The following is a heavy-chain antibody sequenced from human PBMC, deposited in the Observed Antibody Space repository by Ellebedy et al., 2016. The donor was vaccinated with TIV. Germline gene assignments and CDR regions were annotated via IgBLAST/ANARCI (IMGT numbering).Heavy chain of an antibody. J-gene: IGHJ2*01. CDR2: INHSGST. Sequence: SETLSLTXTVSGGSISSSSYYWGWIRQPPGKGLEWIGEINHSGSTNYNPSLKSRVTISVDTSKNQFSLKLSSVTAADTAVYYCARAPETYWYFDLWGRGTLVTVSS. V-gene: IGHV4-39*07. CDR1: GGSISSSSYY. CDR3: ARAPETYWYFDL.